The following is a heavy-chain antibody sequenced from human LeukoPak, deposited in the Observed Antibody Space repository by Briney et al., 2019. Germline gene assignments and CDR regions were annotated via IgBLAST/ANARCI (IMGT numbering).Heavy chain of an antibody. J-gene: IGHJ5*02. CDR1: GGSISSGGYS. CDR2: IYHSGST. V-gene: IGHV4-30-2*01. Sequence: NSSETLSLTCAVSGGSISSGGYSWSWIRQPPGKGLEWIGYIYHSGSTYYNPSLKSRVTISVDRSKNQFSLKLSSVTAADTAVYYCARDVNSRSWFDPWGQGTLVTVSS. CDR3: ARDVNSRSWFDP.